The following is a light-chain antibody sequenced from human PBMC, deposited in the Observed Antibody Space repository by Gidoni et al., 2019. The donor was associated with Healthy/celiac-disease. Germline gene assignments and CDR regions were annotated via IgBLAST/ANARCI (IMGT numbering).Light chain of an antibody. CDR1: ALPKQH. CDR2: KAS. V-gene: IGLV3-25*02. CDR3: PSAASSCTFSVV. J-gene: IGLJ2*01. Sequence: SYERTQPTSVSVSPGQTARTTCSGDALPKQHAYWYQQKPGQAPVLVIYKASERPSGIPARFSCSRSGTTVTLTISGVPAEDEAYYYCPSAASSCTFSVVFGGGTKLPVL.